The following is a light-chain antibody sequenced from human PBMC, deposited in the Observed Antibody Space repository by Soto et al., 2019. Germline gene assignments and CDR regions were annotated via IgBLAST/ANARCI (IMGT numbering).Light chain of an antibody. CDR2: EVS. J-gene: IGLJ2*01. V-gene: IGLV2-8*01. CDR1: SSDVGGYNY. CDR3: SSYAGSNNVV. Sequence: QSALTQPPSASGSPGQSVTISCTGTSSDVGGYNYVSWYQQHPGKAPKLMIYEVSKRPSGVPDRFSGSKSGNTASLTVSGLEAEDKADYYCSSYAGSNNVVFGRGTKLTVL.